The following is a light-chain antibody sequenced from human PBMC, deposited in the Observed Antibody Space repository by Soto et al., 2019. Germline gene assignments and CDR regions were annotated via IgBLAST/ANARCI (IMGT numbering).Light chain of an antibody. CDR3: LQVKSFPPS. Sequence: RLTKSASSLSVSVGERVTIDCLARHGVXRYFAWYEEKPGKAPKFLXARAATLQRGGPSRFTGSGSVTDFPLTITSLQPEDFANYYCLQVKSFPPSFGGGTKVDI. V-gene: IGKV1-9*01. J-gene: IGKJ4*02. CDR2: RAA. CDR1: HGVXRY.